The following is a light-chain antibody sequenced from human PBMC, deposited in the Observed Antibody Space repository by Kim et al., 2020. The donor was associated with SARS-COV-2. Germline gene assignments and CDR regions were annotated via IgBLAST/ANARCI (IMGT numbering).Light chain of an antibody. CDR1: QNIDTY. Sequence: PAGRTTLSCRSSQNIDTYLAWYQQRPGQAPRLLLYDASNRATGVPDRFSGSGSGTDFTLTISSLEPEDSSIYYCQQRNSWPPAVTFGGGTKVDIK. V-gene: IGKV3-11*01. J-gene: IGKJ4*01. CDR2: DAS. CDR3: QQRNSWPPAVT.